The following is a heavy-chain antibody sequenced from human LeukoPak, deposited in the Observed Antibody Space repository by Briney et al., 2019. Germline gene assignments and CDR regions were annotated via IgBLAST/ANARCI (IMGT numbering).Heavy chain of an antibody. D-gene: IGHD2/OR15-2a*01. V-gene: IGHV3-30*02. Sequence: GSLRLSCAASGFTFSSYGMHWVRQAPGKGLEWVAFIRYDGSNKYYADSVKGRFTISRDNSKNTLYLQMNSLRAEDTAVYYCAKDPSIIPYYFDYWGQGTLVTVSS. CDR1: GFTFSSYG. CDR3: AKDPSIIPYYFDY. J-gene: IGHJ4*02. CDR2: IRYDGSNK.